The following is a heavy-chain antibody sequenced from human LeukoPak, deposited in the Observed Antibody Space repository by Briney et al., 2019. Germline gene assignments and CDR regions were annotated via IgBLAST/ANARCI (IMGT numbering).Heavy chain of an antibody. D-gene: IGHD6-19*01. CDR3: AKTTTGYSSGRFPGWPVDY. Sequence: HGGSLRLSCAASGFTFSSYAMYWVRQAPGQGLKWFSGIFGSGGSTHYADSVKRRFTISRDNSKNTVYLQMNSLRAEDTAVYYCAKTTTGYSSGRFPGWPVDYWGQGTLVTVSS. CDR2: IFGSGGST. J-gene: IGHJ4*02. V-gene: IGHV3-23*01. CDR1: GFTFSSYA.